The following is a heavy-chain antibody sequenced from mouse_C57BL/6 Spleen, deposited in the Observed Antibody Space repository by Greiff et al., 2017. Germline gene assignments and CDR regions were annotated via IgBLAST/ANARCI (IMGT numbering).Heavy chain of an antibody. J-gene: IGHJ3*01. Sequence: VQLQQSGAELVKPGASVKMSCKASGYTFTSYWITWVKQRPGQGLEWIGDIYPGSGSTNYNEKFKSKATLTVDTSSSTAYMQLSSLTSEDSAVYYCARNYYGSSPWFAYWGQGTLVTVSA. V-gene: IGHV1-55*01. D-gene: IGHD1-1*01. CDR3: ARNYYGSSPWFAY. CDR1: GYTFTSYW. CDR2: IYPGSGST.